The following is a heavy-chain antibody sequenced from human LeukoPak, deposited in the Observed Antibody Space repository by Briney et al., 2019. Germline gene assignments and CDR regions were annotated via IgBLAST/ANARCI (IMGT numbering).Heavy chain of an antibody. CDR3: TTGAWIQLWLADY. J-gene: IGHJ4*02. CDR2: IKSKTDGGTT. Sequence: GGSLRLSCAASGFTFSNAWMSWVRQAPGKGLEWVGRIKSKTDGGTTDYAAPVKGRFTISRDDSKTTLYLQMNSLKAEDTAVYYCTTGAWIQLWLADYWGRGTLVTVSS. CDR1: GFTFSNAW. V-gene: IGHV3-15*01. D-gene: IGHD5-18*01.